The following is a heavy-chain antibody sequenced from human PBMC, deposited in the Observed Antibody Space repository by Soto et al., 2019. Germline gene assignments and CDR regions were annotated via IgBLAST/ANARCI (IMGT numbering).Heavy chain of an antibody. J-gene: IGHJ6*02. Sequence: SETLSLTCTVSGGSISSYYWSWIRQPPGKGLEWIGYIYYSGSTNHNPSLKSRVTISVDTSKNQFSLKLSSVTAADTAVYYCARASLSSIYGMDVWGQGTTVTVSS. CDR2: IYYSGST. D-gene: IGHD3-16*02. CDR3: ARASLSSIYGMDV. CDR1: GGSISSYY. V-gene: IGHV4-59*01.